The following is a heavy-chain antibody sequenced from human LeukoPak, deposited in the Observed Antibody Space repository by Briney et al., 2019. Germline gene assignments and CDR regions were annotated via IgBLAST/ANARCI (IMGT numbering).Heavy chain of an antibody. CDR3: ARDPYDFWSGYPSNFDY. CDR2: ISSSSSTI. Sequence: GGSLRLSCAASGFTFSSYSMNWVRQAPGKGLEWVSYISSSSSTIYYADSVKGRLTISRDNAKNSLYLQMNSLRAEDTAVYYCARDPYDFWSGYPSNFDYWGQGTLVTVSS. CDR1: GFTFSSYS. J-gene: IGHJ4*02. D-gene: IGHD3-3*01. V-gene: IGHV3-48*01.